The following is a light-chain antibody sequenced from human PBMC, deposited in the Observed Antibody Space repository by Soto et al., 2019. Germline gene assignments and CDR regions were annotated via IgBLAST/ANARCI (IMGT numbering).Light chain of an antibody. Sequence: QSVLTQPPSASGTPGQRVTISCSGSSSNIGSNTVNWYQQLPGTAPKLLIYSNNQRPSGVPDRFSGSKSGTSASLAISGLQSWDEADYYSAAWDDSLNAWVFGGGAKVTVL. CDR1: SSNIGSNT. V-gene: IGLV1-44*01. J-gene: IGLJ3*02. CDR3: AAWDDSLNAWV. CDR2: SNN.